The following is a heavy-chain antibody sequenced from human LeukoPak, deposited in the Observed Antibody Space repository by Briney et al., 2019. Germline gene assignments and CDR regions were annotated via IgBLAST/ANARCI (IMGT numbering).Heavy chain of an antibody. D-gene: IGHD1-26*01. CDR2: INPSGGST. CDR3: ARQDPGRGAFDY. CDR1: GYTFTSYY. V-gene: IGHV1-46*01. J-gene: IGHJ4*02. Sequence: GASVKVSCKASGYTFTSYYMHWVRQAPGQGLEWMGIINPSGGSTSYAQKFQGRVTMTRDTSISTAYMELSRLRSDDTAVYYCARQDPGRGAFDYWGQGTLVTVSS.